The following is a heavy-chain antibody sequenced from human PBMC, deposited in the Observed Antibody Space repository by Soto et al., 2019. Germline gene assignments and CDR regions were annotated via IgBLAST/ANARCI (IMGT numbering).Heavy chain of an antibody. CDR3: ARDKVVVVAATTYYDYGMDV. CDR2: IGSSSSAI. J-gene: IGHJ6*02. Sequence: GGSLILSCAASGFTFSSYELSWVSQAPGKGLEWVSYIGSSSSAIYYADSVKGLFTISRDNAKNSLYLQMNSLRAEDTAVYYCARDKVVVVAATTYYDYGMDVWGQGTAVTVSS. V-gene: IGHV3-48*03. CDR1: GFTFSSYE. D-gene: IGHD2-15*01.